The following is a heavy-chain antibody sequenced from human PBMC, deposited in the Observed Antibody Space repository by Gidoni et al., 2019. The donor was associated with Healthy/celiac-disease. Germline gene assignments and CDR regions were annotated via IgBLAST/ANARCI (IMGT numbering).Heavy chain of an antibody. CDR3: ARGGSYYGSGAYSAFDI. CDR2: IYSSGST. V-gene: IGHV4-59*01. CDR1: GGSISSSY. J-gene: IGHJ3*02. D-gene: IGHD3-10*01. Sequence: QVQLQESGPGLVKPSETLSLTCTVSGGSISSSYWSWIRQPPGKGLEWIGYIYSSGSTKYNPSLKSPVTISVDTSRIQFSLKLTSVTAADTAVYYCARGGSYYGSGAYSAFDIWGQGTMVTVSS.